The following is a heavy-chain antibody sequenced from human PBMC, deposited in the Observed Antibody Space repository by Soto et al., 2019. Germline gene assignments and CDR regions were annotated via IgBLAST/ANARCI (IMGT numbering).Heavy chain of an antibody. CDR1: GYTFFNYG. CDR2: ISAYNGNR. D-gene: IGHD6-6*01. CDR3: ARSPIAATGSLDY. J-gene: IGHJ4*02. V-gene: IGHV1-18*01. Sequence: QVQLVQSGAEVKNPGASVKVSCKASGYTFFNYGITWVRQAPGQGLEWMGWISAYNGNRNYAQKFQGRVTMTTDTSTITAYMELRTLRSDDTAVYYCARSPIAATGSLDYWGQGTLVTVSS.